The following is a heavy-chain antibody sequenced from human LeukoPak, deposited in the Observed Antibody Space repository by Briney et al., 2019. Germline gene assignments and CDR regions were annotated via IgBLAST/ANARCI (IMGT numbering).Heavy chain of an antibody. V-gene: IGHV1-18*01. Sequence: GASVKVSCKASGYTFTSYGISWVRQAPGQGLEWMGWISAYNGNTNYAQKFQGRVTMTTETSTSTAYMELRSLRPDDTAVYYCARDRGRNSGNNYDSSGYYDYWGQGTLATVSS. CDR2: ISAYNGNT. CDR3: ARDRGRNSGNNYDSSGYYDY. J-gene: IGHJ4*02. D-gene: IGHD3-22*01. CDR1: GYTFTSYG.